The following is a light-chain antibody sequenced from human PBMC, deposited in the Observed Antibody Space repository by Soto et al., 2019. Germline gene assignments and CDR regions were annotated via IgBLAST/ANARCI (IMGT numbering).Light chain of an antibody. CDR2: WAS. CDR3: QQYESTPPT. V-gene: IGKV4-1*01. CDR1: QSVLYSSNNKNY. J-gene: IGKJ2*01. Sequence: DIVMTQSPDSLAVSLGERATINCKSSQSVLYSSNNKNYLAWYQQRPGQPPKLLIYWASTRESGVPERFSGSGSGTDFTLTITSLQAEDVAVYYCQQYESTPPTFGQGTKLEIK.